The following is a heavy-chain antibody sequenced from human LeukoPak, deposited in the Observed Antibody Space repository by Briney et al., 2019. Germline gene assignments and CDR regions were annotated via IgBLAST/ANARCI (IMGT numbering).Heavy chain of an antibody. CDR3: ARDFNYGSGSNYYYYMDV. J-gene: IGHJ6*03. V-gene: IGHV3-53*01. Sequence: SGGSLRLSCAASGFTVSSNYMSWVRQAPGKGLEWVSVIYSGGSTYYADSVKGRFTISRDNSKNTLYLQMNSLRAEGTAVYYCARDFNYGSGSNYYYYMDVWGKGTTVTVS. CDR1: GFTVSSNY. D-gene: IGHD3-10*01. CDR2: IYSGGST.